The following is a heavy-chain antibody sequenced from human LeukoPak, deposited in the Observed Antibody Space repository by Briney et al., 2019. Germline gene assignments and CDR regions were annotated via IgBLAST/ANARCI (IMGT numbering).Heavy chain of an antibody. J-gene: IGHJ4*02. V-gene: IGHV3-7*01. CDR1: GFTFSNAW. Sequence: PGGSLRLSCAASGFTFSNAWMNWVRQAPGKGLEWVANIKQDGSERYYVDSVKGRFTISRDNAKNSLYLQMNSLRAEDTAIYYCARDNGFAYWGQGTLVTVSS. CDR2: IKQDGSER. CDR3: ARDNGFAY.